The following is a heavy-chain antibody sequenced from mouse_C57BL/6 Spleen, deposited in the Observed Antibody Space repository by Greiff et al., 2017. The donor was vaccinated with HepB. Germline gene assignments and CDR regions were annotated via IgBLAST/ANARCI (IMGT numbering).Heavy chain of an antibody. CDR3: ARVDYDKAYYYAMDY. Sequence: QVQLKQSGAELVRPGASVKLSCKASGYTFTDYYINWVKQRPGQGLEWIARIYPGSGNTYYNEKFKGKATLTAEKSSSTAYMQLSSLTSEDSAVYFCARVDYDKAYYYAMDYWGQGTSVTVSS. CDR2: IYPGSGNT. D-gene: IGHD2-4*01. CDR1: GYTFTDYY. J-gene: IGHJ4*01. V-gene: IGHV1-76*01.